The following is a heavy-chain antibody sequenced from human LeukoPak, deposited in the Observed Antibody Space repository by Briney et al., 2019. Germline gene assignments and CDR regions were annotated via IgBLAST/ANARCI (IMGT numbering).Heavy chain of an antibody. CDR1: GFSISSYG. Sequence: GGSLRLSCAASGFSISSYGMHWVRQAPGKGLEWVAVISYDGSNKYYADSVKGRFTISRDNSKNTLYLQMNSPRAEDTAVYYCAKDGDPVHYWGQGTLVTVSS. V-gene: IGHV3-30*18. D-gene: IGHD3-3*01. CDR3: AKDGDPVHY. CDR2: ISYDGSNK. J-gene: IGHJ4*02.